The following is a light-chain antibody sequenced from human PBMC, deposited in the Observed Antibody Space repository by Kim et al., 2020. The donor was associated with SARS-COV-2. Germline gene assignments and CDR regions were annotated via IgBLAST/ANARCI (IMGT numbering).Light chain of an antibody. J-gene: IGKJ1*01. CDR3: QQYNDWPRT. Sequence: EIVMTQSPVTLSVSPGEAATLSCRASESLARNLAWYQQKPGQAPRLLMFRASTRATGIPARFSGSGSGTEFTLTISSLQSEDFAVYYCQQYNDWPRTFGQGTKVDIK. CDR2: RAS. CDR1: ESLARN. V-gene: IGKV3D-15*01.